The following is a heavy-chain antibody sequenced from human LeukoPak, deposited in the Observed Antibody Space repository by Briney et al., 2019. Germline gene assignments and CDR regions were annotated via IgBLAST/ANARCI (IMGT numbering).Heavy chain of an antibody. Sequence: GGSLRLSCAASGFTFSSYSMNWVRQAPGKGLEWVSSISSSSSYIYYADSVKGRFTISRDNAKNSLYLQMNSLRAEDTAVYYCASEGYSYGYWYFDLWGRGTLVTVSS. V-gene: IGHV3-21*01. CDR3: ASEGYSYGYWYFDL. CDR2: ISSSSSYI. D-gene: IGHD5-18*01. J-gene: IGHJ2*01. CDR1: GFTFSSYS.